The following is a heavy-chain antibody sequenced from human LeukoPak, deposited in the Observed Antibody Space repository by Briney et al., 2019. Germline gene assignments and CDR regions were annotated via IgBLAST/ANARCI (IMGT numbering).Heavy chain of an antibody. D-gene: IGHD2-15*01. V-gene: IGHV3-48*01. CDR2: ISDNAMAI. CDR1: GFTFRTYS. Sequence: PGGSLRLSCAASGFTFRTYSVHWVRQAPGKGLEWVSYISDNAMAIHHADSVKGRFTISRDNSKNTLSLQMNSLRAEDTAVYYCAKGWTKYCSGGSCYSPLYYFDYWGQGTLVTVSS. CDR3: AKGWTKYCSGGSCYSPLYYFDY. J-gene: IGHJ4*02.